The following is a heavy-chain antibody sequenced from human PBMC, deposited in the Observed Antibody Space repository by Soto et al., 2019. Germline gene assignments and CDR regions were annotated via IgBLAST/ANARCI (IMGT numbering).Heavy chain of an antibody. Sequence: QVHLVQSGAEVKKPGASVKVSCKGSGYGFTTYGITWVRQAPGQGLEWMAWISAHNGNTNYAQKLQGRVTVTRDTSTSTAYMELRRLRSDDTGVYYCARGRYGDYWGQGARVTVSS. D-gene: IGHD1-1*01. V-gene: IGHV1-18*01. J-gene: IGHJ4*02. CDR3: ARGRYGDY. CDR1: GYGFTTYG. CDR2: ISAHNGNT.